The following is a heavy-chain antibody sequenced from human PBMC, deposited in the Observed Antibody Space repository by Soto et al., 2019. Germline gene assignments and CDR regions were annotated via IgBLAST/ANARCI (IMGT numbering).Heavy chain of an antibody. Sequence: QVQLQESGPGLVKPSQTLSLTCTVTGDSITSGGYYWSWIRQHPGKGLEWLGYIYGSGGSGSTLYNPSLKSRITLSVDTSKTQFSLNLSSVTVADTAVYFCARKQAGYFYGIDYWGQGTLVTVSS. D-gene: IGHD3-10*01. CDR1: GDSITSGGYY. V-gene: IGHV4-31*03. CDR2: IYGSGGSGST. J-gene: IGHJ4*02. CDR3: ARKQAGYFYGIDY.